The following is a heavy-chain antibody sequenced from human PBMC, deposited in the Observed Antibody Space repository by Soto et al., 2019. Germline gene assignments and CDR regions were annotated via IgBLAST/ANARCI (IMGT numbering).Heavy chain of an antibody. CDR2: IFYSGTT. Sequence: PWETLSLTGTVSGGSISEYYWSWIGQSPGKGLEWIGYIFYSGTTNYSPSLKSRVTLSLDRSKKQISLTLASATAADTAVYYCAASYWHYVGRFDSWGPGTLVTVSS. J-gene: IGHJ4*02. V-gene: IGHV4-59*12. D-gene: IGHD1-7*01. CDR1: GGSISEYY. CDR3: AASYWHYVGRFDS.